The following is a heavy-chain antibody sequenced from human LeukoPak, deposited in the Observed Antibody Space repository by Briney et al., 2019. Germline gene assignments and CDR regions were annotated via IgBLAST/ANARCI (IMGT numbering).Heavy chain of an antibody. J-gene: IGHJ6*02. D-gene: IGHD3-10*01. Sequence: ASVKVSCKASGYTFTSYGISWVRQAPGQGLEWMGWISAYNGNTNYAQKLQGRVTMTTDTSTSTAYVELRSLRSDDTAVYYCARSDSGSPYYYGMDVWGQGTTVTVSS. CDR2: ISAYNGNT. V-gene: IGHV1-18*01. CDR1: GYTFTSYG. CDR3: ARSDSGSPYYYGMDV.